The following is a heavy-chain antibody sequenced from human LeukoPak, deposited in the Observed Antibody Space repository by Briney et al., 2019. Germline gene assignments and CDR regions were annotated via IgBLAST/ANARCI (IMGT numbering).Heavy chain of an antibody. V-gene: IGHV4-4*09. CDR3: ARGKYYYGSSGPFDY. Sequence: SETLSLTCTVSGGSISSYYWSWIRQPPGKGLEWIGYIYTSGSTNYNPSLKSRVTISVDTSKNQFSLKLSSVTAADTAVYYCARGKYYYGSSGPFDYWGQGTLVTVSS. J-gene: IGHJ4*02. D-gene: IGHD3-22*01. CDR2: IYTSGST. CDR1: GGSISSYY.